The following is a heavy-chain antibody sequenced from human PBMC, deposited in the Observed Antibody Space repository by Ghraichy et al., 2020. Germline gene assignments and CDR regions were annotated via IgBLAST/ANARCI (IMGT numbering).Heavy chain of an antibody. CDR3: ARNYTGTYYHLFDY. V-gene: IGHV3-20*04. CDR1: GFIFRDHG. D-gene: IGHD1-26*01. Sequence: GGSLRLSCAASGFIFRDHGMDWVRQRPGKGLEWVSVINYSGGSTNYADSVKGRFTISRDDAKNALYLQMNNLRADDTAVYYCARNYTGTYYHLFDYWGQGTLMTVS. J-gene: IGHJ4*02. CDR2: INYSGGST.